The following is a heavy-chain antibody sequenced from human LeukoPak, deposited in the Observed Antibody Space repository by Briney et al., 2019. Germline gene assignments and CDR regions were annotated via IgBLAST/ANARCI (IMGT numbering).Heavy chain of an antibody. CDR2: INHSGST. D-gene: IGHD3-10*01. CDR3: ARRRSGSYYKDFDY. V-gene: IGHV4-34*01. CDR1: GGSFSGYY. J-gene: IGHJ4*02. Sequence: SETLSLTCAVYGGSFSGYYWSWIRQPPGKGLEWIGEINHSGSTNYNPSLKSRVTISVDTSKNQFSLKLSSVTAADTAVYYCARRRSGSYYKDFDYWGQGTLVTVSS.